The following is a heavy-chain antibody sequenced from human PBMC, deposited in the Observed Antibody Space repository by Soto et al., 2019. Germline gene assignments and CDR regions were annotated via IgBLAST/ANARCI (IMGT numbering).Heavy chain of an antibody. Sequence: GGSLRLSCAASGFTFSNYEMHWVRQAPGKGLEWVAVIWYDGSNKYYADYVKGRFTISRDNSKNTLYLQMNSLRAEDTAVYYCARAGVTTVTTNVLIDAFDIWGQGTMVTVSS. J-gene: IGHJ3*02. CDR1: GFTFSNYE. CDR3: ARAGVTTVTTNVLIDAFDI. V-gene: IGHV3-33*08. D-gene: IGHD4-17*01. CDR2: IWYDGSNK.